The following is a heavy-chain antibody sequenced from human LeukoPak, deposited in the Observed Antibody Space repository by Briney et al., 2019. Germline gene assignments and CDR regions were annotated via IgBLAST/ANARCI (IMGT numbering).Heavy chain of an antibody. CDR2: ISGYNVNT. CDR3: ARVVSGSGYSIY. D-gene: IGHD3-3*01. Sequence: ASVKVSCKASGYTFTSHGISWVRQAPGQGLEWMGWISGYNVNTNYAQKFQGRVTMTTDTSTSTAYMELRSPRSDDTAVYYCARVVSGSGYSIYWGQGTLVTVSS. CDR1: GYTFTSHG. J-gene: IGHJ4*02. V-gene: IGHV1-18*01.